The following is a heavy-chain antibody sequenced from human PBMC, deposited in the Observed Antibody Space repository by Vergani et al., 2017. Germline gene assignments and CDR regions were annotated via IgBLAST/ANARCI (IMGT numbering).Heavy chain of an antibody. D-gene: IGHD6-13*01. CDR1: GFTFSNAW. Sequence: EVQLVESGGGLVKPGGSLRLSCAASGFTFSNAWMSWVRQAPGKGLEWVGRIKSKTDGGTTDYAAPVKGRFTISRDDSKNTLYLQMNSLKTEDTAVYYCSTVLPRCRSSWLYYYYYYYMGVWSKGTTVTVYS. V-gene: IGHV3-15*01. CDR2: IKSKTDGGTT. J-gene: IGHJ6*03. CDR3: STVLPRCRSSWLYYYYYYYMGV.